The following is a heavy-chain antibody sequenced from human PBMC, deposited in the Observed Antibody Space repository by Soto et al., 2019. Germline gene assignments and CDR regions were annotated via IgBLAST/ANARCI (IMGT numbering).Heavy chain of an antibody. V-gene: IGHV5-51*01. J-gene: IGHJ4*02. D-gene: IGHD6-6*01. CDR1: GYPFTHYW. CDR3: ALYYASSSRPFDY. CDR2: IYPGDSDT. Sequence: GESLKISCTGSGYPFTHYWIGWVRQMPGKGLEWMGIIYPGDSDTKYSPSFQGQVTISVDKSISTAYLQWSSLKASDTALYFCALYYASSSRPFDYWGQGTQVTVSS.